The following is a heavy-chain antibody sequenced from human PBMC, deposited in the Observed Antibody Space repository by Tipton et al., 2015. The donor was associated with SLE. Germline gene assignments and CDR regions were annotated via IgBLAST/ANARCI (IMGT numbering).Heavy chain of an antibody. J-gene: IGHJ4*02. CDR2: IYTSGST. V-gene: IGHV4-4*09. Sequence: TLSLTCTVSGGSISSHYWSWIRQPPGKGLEWIGYIYTSGSTNYNPSLKSRVTISVDTSKNQFSLKLSSVTAADTAVYYCARGMGQISWGQGTLVTVSS. CDR1: GGSISSHY. CDR3: ARGMGQIS. D-gene: IGHD2-8*01.